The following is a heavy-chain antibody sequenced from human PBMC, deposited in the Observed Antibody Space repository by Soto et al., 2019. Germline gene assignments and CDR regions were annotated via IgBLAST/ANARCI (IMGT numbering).Heavy chain of an antibody. CDR1: GFTFDDYA. J-gene: IGHJ5*02. CDR3: AKGILTGNNWFDP. D-gene: IGHD3-9*01. CDR2: ISWNSGSI. V-gene: IGHV3-9*01. Sequence: EVQLVESGGGLVQPGRSLRLSCAASGFTFDDYAMHWVRQAPGKGLEWVSGISWNSGSIGYADSVKGRFTISRDNAKNSLYLQMNCLRAEDTALYYCAKGILTGNNWFDPWGQGTLVTVSS.